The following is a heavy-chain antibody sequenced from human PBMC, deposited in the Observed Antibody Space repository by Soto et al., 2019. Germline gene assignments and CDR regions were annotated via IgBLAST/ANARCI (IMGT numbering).Heavy chain of an antibody. CDR1: GGSISSYY. CDR2: IYYSGST. V-gene: IGHV4-59*01. J-gene: IGHJ3*02. CDR3: ARGGQSITILGVAREDAFDI. Sequence: SETLSLTCTVSGGSISSYYWSWIRQPPGMGLEWIGYIYYSGSTNYNPPLKSRVTISVDTSKNQFSLKLSSVTAADTAVYYCARGGQSITILGVAREDAFDIWGQGTMVTVSS. D-gene: IGHD3-3*01.